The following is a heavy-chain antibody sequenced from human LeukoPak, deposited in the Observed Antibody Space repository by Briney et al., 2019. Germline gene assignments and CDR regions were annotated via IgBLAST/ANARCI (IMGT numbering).Heavy chain of an antibody. D-gene: IGHD3-16*02. CDR3: ARWSRLGELSSDY. CDR2: ISSSGSII. V-gene: IGHV3-48*03. CDR1: GFXFSSYE. Sequence: PGGSLRLSCAASGFXFSSYEINWARQAPGKGLEWVSYISSSGSIIYYADSVKGRFTISRDNAKNSLYLQMSSLRAEDAAVYYCARWSRLGELSSDYWGQGTLISVSS. J-gene: IGHJ4*02.